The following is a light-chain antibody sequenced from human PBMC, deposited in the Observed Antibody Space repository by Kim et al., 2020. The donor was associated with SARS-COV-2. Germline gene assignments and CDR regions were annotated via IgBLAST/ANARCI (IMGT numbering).Light chain of an antibody. Sequence: EIVLTQSPGTVSLSPGERVTLSCRASQTIDMNYLAWYQQKPGQAPRLLIYGTITRATGIPDRFRGRGSGTDFTLTISRLEPEDFAIYYCQQYGTSSWTFGQGTKVYIK. CDR3: QQYGTSSWT. V-gene: IGKV3-20*01. CDR1: QTIDMNY. J-gene: IGKJ1*01. CDR2: GTI.